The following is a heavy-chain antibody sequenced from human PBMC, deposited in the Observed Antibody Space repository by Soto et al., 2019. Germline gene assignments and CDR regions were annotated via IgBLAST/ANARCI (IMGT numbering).Heavy chain of an antibody. CDR3: ARPASGGSRDAFDV. J-gene: IGHJ3*01. Sequence: PGESLKISCKASGYKFTTFWLNWVRQTPGKGLEWLGRIDPTDSFTNYSPPFEGHVTISVDRPISTAYLQWNSLQASDTAIYYCARPASGGSRDAFDVWGQGTTVTVSS. D-gene: IGHD2-15*01. CDR1: GYKFTTFW. V-gene: IGHV5-10-1*01. CDR2: IDPTDSFT.